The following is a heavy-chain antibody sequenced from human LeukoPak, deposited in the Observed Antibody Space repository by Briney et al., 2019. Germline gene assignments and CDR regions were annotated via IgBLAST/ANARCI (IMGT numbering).Heavy chain of an antibody. J-gene: IGHJ3*02. CDR1: GFTFSIYS. CDR3: ARPLSGYCSSTSCYRKSHAFDI. D-gene: IGHD2-2*01. CDR2: ISSNSSYI. V-gene: IGHV3-21*01. Sequence: PGVPLRLSCAASGFTFSIYSMHWVRKSPGKGLEGVSSISSNSSYIYYAHTVKGSHHIYRDHAEDTLYLQTNSQRAEHTAVYYCARPLSGYCSSTSCYRKSHAFDIWGQGTMVTVSS.